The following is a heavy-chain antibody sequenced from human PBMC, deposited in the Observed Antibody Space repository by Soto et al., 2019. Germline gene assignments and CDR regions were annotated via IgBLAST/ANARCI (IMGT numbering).Heavy chain of an antibody. V-gene: IGHV4-39*01. Sequence: SATLSRTCTVSGDSISRRIYYWVWIRQPPGKVLDRIGSIYYSGSTYNNPSLRSRVSMSIDTSKDQFSLKLKSVTAADTALYFYARQRTSVVTQAYFDVWGPGSLVTVSS. CDR1: GDSISRRIYY. D-gene: IGHD2-21*02. CDR2: IYYSGST. J-gene: IGHJ4*02. CDR3: ARQRTSVVTQAYFDV.